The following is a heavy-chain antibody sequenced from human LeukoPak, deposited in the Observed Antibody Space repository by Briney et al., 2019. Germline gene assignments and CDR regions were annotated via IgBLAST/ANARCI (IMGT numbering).Heavy chain of an antibody. Sequence: QTGGSLRLSCAASGFIFSSYAMSWIRLAPGKGLEWVSAISGSGGSTYYADSVKGRFTISRDNSKNTLYLQMNSLRAEDTAVYYCAKGVGYCSSTSCHYYYMDVWGKGTTVTVSS. CDR3: AKGVGYCSSTSCHYYYMDV. J-gene: IGHJ6*03. V-gene: IGHV3-23*01. D-gene: IGHD2-2*01. CDR1: GFIFSSYA. CDR2: ISGSGGST.